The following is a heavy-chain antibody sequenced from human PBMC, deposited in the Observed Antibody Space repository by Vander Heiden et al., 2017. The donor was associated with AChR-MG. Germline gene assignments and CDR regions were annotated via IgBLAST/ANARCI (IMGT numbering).Heavy chain of an antibody. CDR3: AGAALLYDSSGYYGY. CDR2: IIPIFGTA. J-gene: IGHJ4*02. D-gene: IGHD3-22*01. CDR1: GGTFSSYA. V-gene: IGHV1-69*01. Sequence: QVQLVQSGAEVKKSGSPVKVSCKASGGTFSSYAISWVRQAPGQGLEWMGGIIPIFGTANYAQKFQGRVTITADESTSTAYMELSSLRSEDTAVYYCAGAALLYDSSGYYGYWGQGTLVTVSS.